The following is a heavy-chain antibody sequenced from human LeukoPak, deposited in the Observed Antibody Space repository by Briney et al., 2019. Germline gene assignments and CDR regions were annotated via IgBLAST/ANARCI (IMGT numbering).Heavy chain of an antibody. J-gene: IGHJ6*02. V-gene: IGHV3-21*01. CDR3: ARGSLIAVAGTYGLVSTGPAYYYYGMDV. CDR2: ISSSSSYI. CDR1: GFTFSSYS. D-gene: IGHD6-19*01. Sequence: KPGGSLRLSCAASGFTFSSYSMNWVRQAPGKGLEWVSSISSSSSYIYYADSVKGRFTISRDNAKNSLYLQMNSLRAEDTAVYYCARGSLIAVAGTYGLVSTGPAYYYYGMDVWGQGTTVTVSS.